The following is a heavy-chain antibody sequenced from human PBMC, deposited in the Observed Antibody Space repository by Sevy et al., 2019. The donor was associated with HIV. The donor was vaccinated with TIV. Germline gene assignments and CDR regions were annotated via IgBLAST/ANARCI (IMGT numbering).Heavy chain of an antibody. CDR2: IYHSGST. D-gene: IGHD2-15*01. CDR1: GGSISSSNW. CDR3: ARNPVVLAATPTGGGSGWFDP. Sequence: SETLSLTCAVSGGSISSSNWWSWVRQPPGKGLEGIGEIYHSGSTNFNPSLKSRVIVSLDKSKNQFSLELSSVTAADTAVYYCARNPVVLAATPTGGGSGWFDPWGQGTLVTVSS. V-gene: IGHV4-4*02. J-gene: IGHJ5*02.